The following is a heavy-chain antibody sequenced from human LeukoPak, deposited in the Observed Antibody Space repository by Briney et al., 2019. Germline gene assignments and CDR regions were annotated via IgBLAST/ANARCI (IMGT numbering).Heavy chain of an antibody. CDR1: GFTFSSSA. V-gene: IGHV3-23*01. CDR2: ISGSGGST. CDR3: AKDYDFWSGYRFDY. J-gene: IGHJ4*02. D-gene: IGHD3-3*01. Sequence: GGSLRLSCAASGFTFSSSAMSWVRQVPGKGLEWVSAISGSGGSTYYADSVKGRFTISRDNSKNTLYLQMNSLRAEDTAVYYCAKDYDFWSGYRFDYWGQGTLVTVSS.